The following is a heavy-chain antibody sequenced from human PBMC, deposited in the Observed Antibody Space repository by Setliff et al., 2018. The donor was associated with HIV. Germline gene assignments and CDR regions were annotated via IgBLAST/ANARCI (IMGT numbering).Heavy chain of an antibody. V-gene: IGHV4-39*01. D-gene: IGHD5-18*01. CDR3: ARHNTGYSYGYNYYYYYMDV. Sequence: SETLSLTCTVSGGSISSSSYYWGWIRQPPGKGLEWIGSTYYSGSTYYNPSLKSRVTISVDTSKNQFSLKLSSVTAADTAVYYCARHNTGYSYGYNYYYYYMDVWGKGTTVTVSS. CDR1: GGSISSSSYY. CDR2: TYYSGST. J-gene: IGHJ6*03.